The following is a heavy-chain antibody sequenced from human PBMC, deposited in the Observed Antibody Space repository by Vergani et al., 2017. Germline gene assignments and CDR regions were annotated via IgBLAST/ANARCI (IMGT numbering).Heavy chain of an antibody. Sequence: QVQLQQWGGGLLKPSETLSLTCVVNGGSFTSYHWTWIRQSPGEGLEWVGDIDHTGRPDYNPSLKRRLTMSVDKYRNQFSLTLNSVTDTDTAIYFCARVNTETNSHLYYYYYMDVWGQGTAVTVS. J-gene: IGHJ6*03. D-gene: IGHD4-11*01. CDR3: ARVNTETNSHLYYYYYMDV. CDR1: GGSFTSYH. V-gene: IGHV4-34*01. CDR2: IDHTGRP.